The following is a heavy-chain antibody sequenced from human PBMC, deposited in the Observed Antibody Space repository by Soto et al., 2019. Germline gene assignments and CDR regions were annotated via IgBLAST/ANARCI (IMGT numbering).Heavy chain of an antibody. V-gene: IGHV3-23*01. Sequence: GGSLRLSCAASGFTFSSYAMSWVRQAPGKGLEWVSAISGSGGSTYYADSVKGRFSISRDNSKNTLFLQMNSLRAEDTAVYYCEKDRGSSGPTVRFDPWGLGPLVTVSS. CDR1: GFTFSSYA. D-gene: IGHD1-1*01. CDR2: ISGSGGST. CDR3: EKDRGSSGPTVRFDP. J-gene: IGHJ5*02.